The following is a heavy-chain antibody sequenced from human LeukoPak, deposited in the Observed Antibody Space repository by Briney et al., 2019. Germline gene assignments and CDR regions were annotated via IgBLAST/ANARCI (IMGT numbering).Heavy chain of an antibody. V-gene: IGHV3-7*01. CDR3: SRDQSESGGYYDSSGNDY. D-gene: IGHD3-22*01. Sequence: QPGGSLRLSCAASGFTFSSYWMSWVRQAPGKGLEWVANIKQDGSGKYYVDSVKGRFTISRDNAKNSLYLQMNSLRAEDTAVYYCSRDQSESGGYYDSSGNDYWGQGTLVTVSS. CDR1: GFTFSSYW. CDR2: IKQDGSGK. J-gene: IGHJ4*02.